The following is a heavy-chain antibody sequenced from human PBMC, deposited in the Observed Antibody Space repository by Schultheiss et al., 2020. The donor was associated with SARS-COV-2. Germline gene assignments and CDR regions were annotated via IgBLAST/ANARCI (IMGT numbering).Heavy chain of an antibody. D-gene: IGHD3-10*01. Sequence: ASVKVSCKASGYTFTSYDISWVRQAPGQGLEWMGWMNPNSGGTNYAQKFQGWVTMTRDTSTSTAYMELRSLRSDDTAVYYCARGGRFVGMDVWGQGTTVTVSS. CDR3: ARGGRFVGMDV. CDR1: GYTFTSYD. J-gene: IGHJ6*02. CDR2: MNPNSGGT. V-gene: IGHV1-2*04.